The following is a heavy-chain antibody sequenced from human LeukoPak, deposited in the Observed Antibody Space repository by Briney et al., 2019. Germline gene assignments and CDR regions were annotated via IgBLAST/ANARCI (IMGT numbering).Heavy chain of an antibody. D-gene: IGHD2-2*01. CDR2: ISYDGSNK. Sequence: GGSLRLSCAASGFTFSNYAMRWVRQAPGKGLEWVAVISYDGSNKYYADSVKGRFTISRDNSKNTLYLQMNSLRAEDTAVYYCAKDLYCSSTSCYPYYYYYGMDVWGQGTTVTVSS. J-gene: IGHJ6*02. CDR3: AKDLYCSSTSCYPYYYYYGMDV. V-gene: IGHV3-30*18. CDR1: GFTFSNYA.